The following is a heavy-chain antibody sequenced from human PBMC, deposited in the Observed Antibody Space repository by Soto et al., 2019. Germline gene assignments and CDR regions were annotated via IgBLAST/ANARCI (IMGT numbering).Heavy chain of an antibody. CDR3: ARLGAYDSSGFYYVSDY. Sequence: PSETLSLTCAVSGGSFSGYYWNWIRQSPGKGLEWIGDINHSGSTNYNPSLKSRVTISIDTSKNQFSLKLSSVTAADTAVYYCARLGAYDSSGFYYVSDYWGQGSLVTVSS. J-gene: IGHJ4*02. CDR1: GGSFSGYY. CDR2: INHSGST. V-gene: IGHV4-34*01. D-gene: IGHD3-22*01.